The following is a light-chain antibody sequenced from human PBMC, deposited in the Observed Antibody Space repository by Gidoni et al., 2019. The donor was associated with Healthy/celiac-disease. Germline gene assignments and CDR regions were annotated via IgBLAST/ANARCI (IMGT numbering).Light chain of an antibody. V-gene: IGKV3-11*01. Sequence: EIVLTQSPATLSLSPGERATLSCRASQSVSSYLAWYQQKPGQAPRLLIYDASNRATGIPARFSGSGSGPAFTLTISSLEPEDFTIYYCQHRNNWPWTFXQXTKVEIK. J-gene: IGKJ1*01. CDR1: QSVSSY. CDR2: DAS. CDR3: QHRNNWPWT.